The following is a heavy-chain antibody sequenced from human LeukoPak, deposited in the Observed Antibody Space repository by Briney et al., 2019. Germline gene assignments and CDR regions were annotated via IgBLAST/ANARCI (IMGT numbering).Heavy chain of an antibody. CDR2: ISSSSSYI. CDR3: ARLYSSGWRYFDY. J-gene: IGHJ4*02. Sequence: GGSLRLSCAASGFTFSSYSMNWVRQAPGKGLEWVSSISSSSSYIYYADSVKGRFTISRDNAKNSLDLQMNSLRAEDTAVYYCARLYSSGWRYFDYWGQGTLVTVSS. CDR1: GFTFSSYS. D-gene: IGHD6-19*01. V-gene: IGHV3-21*01.